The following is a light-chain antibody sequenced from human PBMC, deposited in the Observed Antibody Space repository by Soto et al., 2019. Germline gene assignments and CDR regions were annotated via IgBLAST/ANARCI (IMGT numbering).Light chain of an antibody. J-gene: IGLJ1*01. Sequence: QSALTQPASVSGSPGQSISISCTGTSNDVGTYKLVSWYQQYPGKAPKLMIHEGSKRPSGVSNRFSGSKSGNTASLTISGLQAEDEADYYCCSYAGSSTYVFGTGTKVTVL. CDR3: CSYAGSSTYV. CDR2: EGS. V-gene: IGLV2-23*01. CDR1: SNDVGTYKL.